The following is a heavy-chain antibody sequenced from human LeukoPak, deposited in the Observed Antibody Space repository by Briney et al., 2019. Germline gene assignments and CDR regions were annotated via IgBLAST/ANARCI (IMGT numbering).Heavy chain of an antibody. Sequence: GASVKVSCKASGYTFTSYDINWVRQATGQGLEWMGWMNPNSGNTGYAQKFQGRVTITRDTSASTAYMELSSLRSEDTAVYYCARDNSYGYPLDYWGQGTLVTVSS. V-gene: IGHV1-8*01. D-gene: IGHD5-18*01. CDR1: GYTFTSYD. CDR3: ARDNSYGYPLDY. J-gene: IGHJ4*02. CDR2: MNPNSGNT.